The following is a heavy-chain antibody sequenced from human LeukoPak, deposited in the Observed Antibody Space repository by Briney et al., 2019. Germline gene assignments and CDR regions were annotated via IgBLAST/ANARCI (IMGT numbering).Heavy chain of an antibody. J-gene: IGHJ1*01. D-gene: IGHD6-13*01. CDR1: GGSISSYY. Sequence: SETLSLTCTVSGGSISSYYWSWIRQPPGKGLEWIGYIYYSGSTNYNPSLKSRVTISVDTSKNQFSLKLSSVTAADTAVYYCARGKQQLVPGAEYFQHWGQGTLVTVSS. CDR3: ARGKQQLVPGAEYFQH. V-gene: IGHV4-59*01. CDR2: IYYSGST.